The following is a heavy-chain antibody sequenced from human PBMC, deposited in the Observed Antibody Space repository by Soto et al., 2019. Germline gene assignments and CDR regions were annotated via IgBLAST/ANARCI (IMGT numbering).Heavy chain of an antibody. CDR3: ARQGAGTDFDY. CDR2: IYYTGST. D-gene: IGHD1-1*01. V-gene: IGHV4-59*01. J-gene: IGHJ4*02. Sequence: ASETLSLTCTVSGVSISSYHWGWIRQPPGKGLEWIGYIYYTGSTNYNPSLKSRVTISIDTSKNQFSLKLDSVTAADTAVYYCARQGAGTDFDYWGQGTPVTVSS. CDR1: GVSISSYH.